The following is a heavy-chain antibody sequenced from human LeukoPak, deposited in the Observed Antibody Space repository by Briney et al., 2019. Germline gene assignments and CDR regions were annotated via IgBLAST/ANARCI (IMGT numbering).Heavy chain of an antibody. V-gene: IGHV3-30*18. CDR3: AKARLRAGDPIDY. Sequence: PGRSLRLSCAASGFTFSSYGMHWVRQAPGKGLEWVAVISYDGSNKYYADSVKGRFTISRDNSKSTLYLQMNSLRAEDTAVYYCAKARLRAGDPIDYWGQGTLVTVSS. J-gene: IGHJ4*02. D-gene: IGHD2-21*02. CDR1: GFTFSSYG. CDR2: ISYDGSNK.